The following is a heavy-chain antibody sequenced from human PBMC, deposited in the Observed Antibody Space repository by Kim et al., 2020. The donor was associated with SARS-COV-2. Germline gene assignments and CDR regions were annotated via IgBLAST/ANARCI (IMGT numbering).Heavy chain of an antibody. D-gene: IGHD6-19*01. Sequence: GGSLRLSCAASGFTFSSYSMNWVRQAPGKGLEWVSSISSSSSYIYYADSVKGRFTISRDNAKNSLYLQMNSLRAEDTAVYYCARAHEGGHSSGWITDYMVYYFDYWGQGTLVTVSS. CDR2: ISSSSSYI. CDR1: GFTFSSYS. V-gene: IGHV3-21*01. J-gene: IGHJ4*02. CDR3: ARAHEGGHSSGWITDYMVYYFDY.